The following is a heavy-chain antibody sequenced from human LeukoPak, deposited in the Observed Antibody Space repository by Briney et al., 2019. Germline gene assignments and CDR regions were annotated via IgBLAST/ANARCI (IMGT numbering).Heavy chain of an antibody. V-gene: IGHV3-30-3*01. CDR3: ARAIAATPNWFAP. Sequence: GRSLRLFCAAAGFTLSSYAMHWVRQDPGKGRERGAVRSYAGSSKYYALSVKGRFTISRDNSKNPLYLQMNSLRAEDTAVYYCARAIAATPNWFAPWGQGTLVTVSS. CDR1: GFTLSSYA. D-gene: IGHD2-15*01. CDR2: RSYAGSSK. J-gene: IGHJ5*02.